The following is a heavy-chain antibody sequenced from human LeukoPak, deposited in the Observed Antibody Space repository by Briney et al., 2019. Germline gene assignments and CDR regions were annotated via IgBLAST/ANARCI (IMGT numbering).Heavy chain of an antibody. CDR3: AKDQVAAAGINFDY. CDR1: GFTFSSYG. CDR2: ISYDGGNK. D-gene: IGHD6-13*01. V-gene: IGHV3-30*18. J-gene: IGHJ4*02. Sequence: RRSLRLSCAASGFTFSSYGMHWVRQAPGKGLEWVAVISYDGGNKYYADSVKGRFTISRDNSKNTLYLQMNSLRAEDTAVYYCAKDQVAAAGINFDYWGQGTLVTVSS.